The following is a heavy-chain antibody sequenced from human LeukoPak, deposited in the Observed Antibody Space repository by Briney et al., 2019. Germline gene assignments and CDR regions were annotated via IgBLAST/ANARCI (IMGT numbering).Heavy chain of an antibody. CDR3: AREMGATLDAFDI. CDR2: INPSGGST. CDR1: GYTFTSYH. J-gene: IGHJ3*02. D-gene: IGHD1-26*01. V-gene: IGHV1-46*01. Sequence: ASVKVSCKASGYTFTSYHMHWVRQAPGQGLEWMGIINPSGGSTSYAQKFQGRVTMTRDISTNTVYMELSSLRSEDTAVYYCAREMGATLDAFDIWGQGTMVTVSS.